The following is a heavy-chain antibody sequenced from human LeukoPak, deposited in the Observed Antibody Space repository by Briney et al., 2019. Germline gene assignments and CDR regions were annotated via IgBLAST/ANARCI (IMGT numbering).Heavy chain of an antibody. CDR2: ISSSSSYI. Sequence: AGGSPRLSCAASGFTFSSYSMNWVRQAPGKGLEGVSSISSSSSYIYYADSVKGRFTISRDNAKNSLYLQMNSLRADDTAVYYCARDPPYYYDRSGYSAEGYWGQGTLVTVSS. CDR3: ARDPPYYYDRSGYSAEGY. D-gene: IGHD3-22*01. V-gene: IGHV3-21*01. CDR1: GFTFSSYS. J-gene: IGHJ4*02.